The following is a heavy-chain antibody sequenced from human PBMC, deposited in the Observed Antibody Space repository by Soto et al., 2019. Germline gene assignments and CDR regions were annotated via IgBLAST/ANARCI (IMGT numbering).Heavy chain of an antibody. Sequence: VPLVESGGGSVQPGGSLRLSCVASGITFRGFWMHWVRQVPGRGLVWVARVDSAGSGTSYADSVKGRFTISRDNAKNTLSLQMDSRRVEDTAVYYCATVFEHWGQGIPVTVSS. CDR3: ATVFEH. V-gene: IGHV3-74*01. CDR2: VDSAGSGT. CDR1: GITFRGFW. J-gene: IGHJ4*02.